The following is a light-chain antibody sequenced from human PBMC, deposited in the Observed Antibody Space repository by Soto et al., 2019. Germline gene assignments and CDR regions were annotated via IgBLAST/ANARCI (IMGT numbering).Light chain of an antibody. CDR2: AAS. J-gene: IGKJ5*01. V-gene: IGKV1-39*01. CDR1: QSISNY. CDR3: QQSYSTRIT. Sequence: DIQMTQSPSSLSASVGDRVTITCRASQSISNYLNWYQQKPGKAPKLLSYAASSLQSGVPSRFSGSGSGTDFTRTISSLQPEDFATYYCQQSYSTRITFGQGTRLEIK.